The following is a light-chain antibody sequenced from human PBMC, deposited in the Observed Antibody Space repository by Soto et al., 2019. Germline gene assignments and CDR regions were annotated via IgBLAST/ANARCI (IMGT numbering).Light chain of an antibody. CDR2: GAS. V-gene: IGKV3-15*01. J-gene: IGKJ1*01. Sequence: EIVMTQSPATLSVSPGVRATLSCRASQSVSSNLAWYQQKPGQAPRLLIYGASTRATGIPARFSGSGSGTEYTRTISSLQSEDFAVYYCQQYDNWLGTFGQGTKVEIK. CDR1: QSVSSN. CDR3: QQYDNWLGT.